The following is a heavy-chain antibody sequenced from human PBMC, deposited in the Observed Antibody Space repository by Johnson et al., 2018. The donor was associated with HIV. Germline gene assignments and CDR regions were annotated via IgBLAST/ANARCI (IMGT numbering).Heavy chain of an antibody. CDR1: GFTFSSYW. D-gene: IGHD3-22*01. CDR2: IKQDGSEK. Sequence: EVQLVESGGGLVQPGGSLRLSCAASGFTFSSYWMSWVRQAPGKGLEWVANIKQDGSEKYYVDSLKGRFTISRDNAKNSLYLQMNSLRAEDTALYYCAKGGGYGEDDAFDIWGQGTTVTVSS. J-gene: IGHJ3*02. V-gene: IGHV3-7*05. CDR3: AKGGGYGEDDAFDI.